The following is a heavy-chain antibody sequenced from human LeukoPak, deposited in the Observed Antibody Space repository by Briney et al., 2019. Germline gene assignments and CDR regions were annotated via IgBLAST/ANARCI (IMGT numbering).Heavy chain of an antibody. CDR2: ISAYNGNT. D-gene: IGHD3-3*01. CDR3: ARDDADHDFWSDQFDY. J-gene: IGHJ4*02. Sequence: ASVKVSCKASGYTFTSYGISWVRQAPGQGLEWMGWISAYNGNTNYAQKLQGRVTMTTDTSTSTAYMELRSLRSDDTAVYYCARDDADHDFWSDQFDYWGQGTLVTVSS. CDR1: GYTFTSYG. V-gene: IGHV1-18*01.